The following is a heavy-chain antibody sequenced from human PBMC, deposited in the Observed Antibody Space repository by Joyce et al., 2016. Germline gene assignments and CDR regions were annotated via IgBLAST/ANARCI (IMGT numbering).Heavy chain of an antibody. J-gene: IGHJ5*02. V-gene: IGHV5-10-1*03. Sequence: EVQLVQSGAEVKKPGESLRSSCKGSGYSFTSHWISWVRQMPGKGLEWMGRIDPRDSYTDYSPSFEGHVTISVDKTISAAYLQWSSLRASDTAIYYCAGHVTDWFDPWGQGTLVTVSS. CDR3: AGHVTDWFDP. CDR2: IDPRDSYT. D-gene: IGHD3-10*02. CDR1: GYSFTSHW.